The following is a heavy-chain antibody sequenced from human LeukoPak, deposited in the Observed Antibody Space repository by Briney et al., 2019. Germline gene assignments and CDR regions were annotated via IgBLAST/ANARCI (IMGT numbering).Heavy chain of an antibody. CDR3: VKSNSRYQPWTLDI. J-gene: IGHJ3*02. Sequence: SETLYLTCTVSSGSFRTYYWSWIRQPPGEGLEWIGYIFYNEGTSYNPSLKSRVTISVDTSNNQLSLKVNSVTAADTAMYYCVKSNSRYQPWTLDIWGRGTMVTVSS. D-gene: IGHD2-2*01. V-gene: IGHV4-59*01. CDR2: IFYNEGT. CDR1: SGSFRTYY.